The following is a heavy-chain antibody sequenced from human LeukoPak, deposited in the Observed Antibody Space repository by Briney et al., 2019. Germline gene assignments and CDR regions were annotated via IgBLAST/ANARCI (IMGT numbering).Heavy chain of an antibody. CDR1: GFTFSSYW. CDR3: ARIWFGELLYWKSFDY. J-gene: IGHJ4*02. V-gene: IGHV3-7*01. D-gene: IGHD3-10*01. CDR2: KKQDGSEK. Sequence: GGSLRLSCAASGFTFSSYWMSWVRQAPGKGLEWVANKKQDGSEKYYVDSVKGRFTISRDNAKNSLYLQMNSLRAEDTAVYYCARIWFGELLYWKSFDYWGQGTLVTVSS.